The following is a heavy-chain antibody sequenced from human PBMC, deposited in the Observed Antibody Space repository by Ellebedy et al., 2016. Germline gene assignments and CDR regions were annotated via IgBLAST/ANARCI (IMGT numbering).Heavy chain of an antibody. D-gene: IGHD6-19*01. CDR1: GFTFSDYY. CDR2: ISSSGSTI. CDR3: AKDSYSSGWFDYYYYYMDV. V-gene: IGHV3-11*01. J-gene: IGHJ6*03. Sequence: GESLKISCAASGFTFSDYYMSWIRQAPGKGLEWVSYISSSGSTIYYADSVKGRFTISRDNAKNSLYLQMNSLRAEDTAVYYCAKDSYSSGWFDYYYYYMDVWGKGTTVTVSS.